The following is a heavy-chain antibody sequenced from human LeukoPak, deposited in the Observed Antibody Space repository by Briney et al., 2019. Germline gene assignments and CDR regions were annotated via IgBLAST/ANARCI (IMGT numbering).Heavy chain of an antibody. D-gene: IGHD6-19*01. CDR3: STGDRGWQDY. J-gene: IGHJ4*02. CDR2: IKRNTDPGTT. Sequence: GGSLRLSCAASGLAFRNAWMSWVRQAPGKGLEWVAHIKRNTDPGTTSYVAHVEGRFTVSRDDSKNTLYLQMNSLKIEDTGVYYCSTGDRGWQDYWGRGTLVTVSS. CDR1: GLAFRNAW. V-gene: IGHV3-15*01.